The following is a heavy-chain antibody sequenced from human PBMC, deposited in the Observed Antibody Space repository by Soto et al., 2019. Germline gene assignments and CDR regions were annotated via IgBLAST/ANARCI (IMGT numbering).Heavy chain of an antibody. CDR3: VRESRDFYGFDY. V-gene: IGHV2-5*04. CDR2: IYWDDDK. D-gene: IGHD3-3*01. J-gene: IGHJ4*02. CDR1: GFSLSTSEVA. Sequence: QITLKESGPTLVKPTQTLTLTCTFSGFSLSTSEVAVGWIRQPPGKALEWVALIYWDDDKRYSPSLKSRLTITKDTSKNQVVLTITNMDPVDTGTYYCVRESRDFYGFDYWGQGILVTVSS.